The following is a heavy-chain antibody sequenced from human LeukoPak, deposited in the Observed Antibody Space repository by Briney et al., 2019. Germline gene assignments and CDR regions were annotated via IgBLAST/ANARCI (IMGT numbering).Heavy chain of an antibody. D-gene: IGHD3-9*01. Sequence: PGGSLRLSCAASGFTFSSYAMSWVRQAPGKGLEWVSAISGSGGSTYYADSVKGRFTISRDNSKNTLYLQMNSLRAEDTAVYYCVTAGLRYFDSSDYWGQGTLVTVSS. CDR1: GFTFSSYA. J-gene: IGHJ4*02. CDR2: ISGSGGST. CDR3: VTAGLRYFDSSDY. V-gene: IGHV3-23*01.